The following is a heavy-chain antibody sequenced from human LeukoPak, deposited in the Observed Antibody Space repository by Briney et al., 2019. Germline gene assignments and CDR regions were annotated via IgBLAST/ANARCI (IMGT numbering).Heavy chain of an antibody. V-gene: IGHV3-30*18. Sequence: QPGRSLRLSCAASGFTFSSFGMHWVRQAPGQGLEWVALVSYDGSDNHYADSVKGRFTISRDNSKNTVYLQMNSLRTEDTAVYYCAKGLSQPFKNHYDSSGESFDYWGQGTLVTVSS. CDR2: VSYDGSDN. CDR3: AKGLSQPFKNHYDSSGESFDY. CDR1: GFTFSSFG. J-gene: IGHJ4*02. D-gene: IGHD3-22*01.